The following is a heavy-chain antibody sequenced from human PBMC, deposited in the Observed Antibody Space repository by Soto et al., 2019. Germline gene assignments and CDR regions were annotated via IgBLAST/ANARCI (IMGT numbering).Heavy chain of an antibody. V-gene: IGHV4-59*08. CDR2: IYYSGST. Sequence: SETLSLTCTVSGCSISSYYWSWIRQPPGKGLEWIGYIYYSGSTNYNPSLKSRVTISVDTSKNQFSLKLSSVTAADTAVYYCARQLGIYDSSGYSANWFDPWGQGTLVT. D-gene: IGHD3-22*01. CDR3: ARQLGIYDSSGYSANWFDP. J-gene: IGHJ5*02. CDR1: GCSISSYY.